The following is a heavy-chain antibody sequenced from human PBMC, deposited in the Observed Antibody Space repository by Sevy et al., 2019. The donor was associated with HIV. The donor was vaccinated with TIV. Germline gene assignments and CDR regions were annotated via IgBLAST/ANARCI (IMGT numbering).Heavy chain of an antibody. J-gene: IGHJ4*02. D-gene: IGHD2-15*01. CDR3: ARGPLFSPEYCSGGTCPTIDY. CDR1: GVSYSDHY. V-gene: IGHV4-34*01. CDR2: VSQSGSA. Sequence: SETLSLTCAVSGVSYSDHYWAWIRQPPGKGLEWIGEVSQSGSATYNPSLRSRVIMSLDTSNNHFSLKLTSVTAADTAVYYCARGPLFSPEYCSGGTCPTIDYWSQGTLVTVSS.